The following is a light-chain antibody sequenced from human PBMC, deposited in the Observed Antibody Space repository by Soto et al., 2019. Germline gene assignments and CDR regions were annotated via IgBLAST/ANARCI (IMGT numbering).Light chain of an antibody. CDR3: AAWDDSLNGVL. V-gene: IGLV1-44*01. CDR2: DNN. CDR1: SSNIGSNT. Sequence: QSVLTQPPSASGTPGQRVTISCSGSSSNIGSNTVHWYQQLPGTAPKLLIYDNNQRPSGVTDRFSGSRSGTSASLAIGGLQSEDETDYYCAAWDDSLNGVLFGGGTKVTVL. J-gene: IGLJ2*01.